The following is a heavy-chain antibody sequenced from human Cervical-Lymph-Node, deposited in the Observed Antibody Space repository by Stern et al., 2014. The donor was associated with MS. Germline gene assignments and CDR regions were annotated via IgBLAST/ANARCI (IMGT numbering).Heavy chain of an antibody. V-gene: IGHV4-39*01. J-gene: IGHJ4*02. CDR1: GGSISSSGFY. CDR2: ISYSGST. Sequence: QLQLQESGPGLVKPSETLSLTCTVSGGSISSSGFYWGWIRQPPGKGLEWIATISYSGSTYYNSSLKNRVTMSADPSQNQVSLKLSSVTAADTAVYYCARQGGRYSPKNWGQGTLVTVSS. D-gene: IGHD1-1*01. CDR3: ARQGGRYSPKN.